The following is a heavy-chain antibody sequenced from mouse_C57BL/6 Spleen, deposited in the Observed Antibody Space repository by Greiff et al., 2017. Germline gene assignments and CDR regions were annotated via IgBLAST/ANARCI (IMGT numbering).Heavy chain of an antibody. Sequence: LQQSGAELVRPGASVKMSCKASGYTFTSYNMHWVKQTPRQGLEWIGAIYPGNGDTSSNQKFKGKATLTVDKSSSTAYIQLSSLTSEDSAVYFCARWSNFDYYAMDYWGQGTSVTVSS. V-gene: IGHV1-12*01. J-gene: IGHJ4*01. CDR2: IYPGNGDT. CDR1: GYTFTSYN. D-gene: IGHD2-5*01. CDR3: ARWSNFDYYAMDY.